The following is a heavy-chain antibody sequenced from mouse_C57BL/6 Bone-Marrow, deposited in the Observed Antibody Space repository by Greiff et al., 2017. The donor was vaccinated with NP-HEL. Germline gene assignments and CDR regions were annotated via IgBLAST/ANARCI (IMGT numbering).Heavy chain of an antibody. D-gene: IGHD2-1*01. CDR3: ASLYGNYEAWFAY. J-gene: IGHJ3*01. CDR2: IYPRSGNT. Sequence: VHLVESGAELARPGASVKLSCKASGYTFTSYGISWVKQRTGQGLEWIGEIYPRSGNTYYNEKFKGKATLTADKSSSTAYMELRSLTSEDSAVYFCASLYGNYEAWFAYWGQGTLVTVSA. V-gene: IGHV1-81*01. CDR1: GYTFTSYG.